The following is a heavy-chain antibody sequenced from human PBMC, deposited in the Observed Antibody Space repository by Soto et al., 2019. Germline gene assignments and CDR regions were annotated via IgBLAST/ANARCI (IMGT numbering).Heavy chain of an antibody. CDR2: IYWDDDK. D-gene: IGHD6-13*01. J-gene: IGHJ4*02. Sequence: QITLKESGPSLVKPTQTLTLTCTFSGFSLTTNGVGVGWIRQSPGEALEWLALIYWDDDKRYSPSLKSRLTIPKDTSKIQVVLTMTNMDSVDTATYYCAYCGYYSSSWVPDYWGQGTRVTVSS. CDR1: GFSLTTNGVG. CDR3: AYCGYYSSSWVPDY. V-gene: IGHV2-5*02.